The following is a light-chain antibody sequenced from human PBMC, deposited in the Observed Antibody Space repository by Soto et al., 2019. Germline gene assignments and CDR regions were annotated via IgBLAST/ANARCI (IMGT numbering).Light chain of an antibody. CDR2: AAS. Sequence: DIQMTPSPSSLSASVGDRVTITCRASQSISSYLKWYQQKPGKAPKLLIYAASSFQSGVPSRFLGRGSGTDFTLTISSLQPEAFATYYCQQRYSTPQTFRQGTKVEIK. CDR1: QSISSY. J-gene: IGKJ1*01. CDR3: QQRYSTPQT. V-gene: IGKV1-39*01.